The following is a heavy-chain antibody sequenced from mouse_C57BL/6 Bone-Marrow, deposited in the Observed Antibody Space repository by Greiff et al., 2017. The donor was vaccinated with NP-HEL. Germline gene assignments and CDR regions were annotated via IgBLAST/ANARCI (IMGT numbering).Heavy chain of an antibody. CDR1: GYTFTSYW. CDR2: IHPNSGST. D-gene: IGHD2-4*01. Sequence: QVQLQQPGAELVKPGASVKLSCKASGYTFTSYWMHWVKQRPGQGLEWIGMIHPNSGSTNYNEKFKSKATLTVDKSSSTAYMQLSSLTSEDSAVYYCARRYYDSWFAYWGQGTLVTVSA. V-gene: IGHV1-64*01. CDR3: ARRYYDSWFAY. J-gene: IGHJ3*01.